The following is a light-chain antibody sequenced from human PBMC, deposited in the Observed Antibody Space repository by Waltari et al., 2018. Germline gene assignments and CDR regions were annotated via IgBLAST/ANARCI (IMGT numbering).Light chain of an antibody. J-gene: IGLJ3*02. CDR1: SFNFGRSS. V-gene: IGLV1-47*01. CDR3: AVWDDSLSAWV. Sequence: QSVVTQPPSASGTPGKRFTILCSGTSFNFGRSSVYWYQQLPRTAPTLLIYRVNQRPSGVPDRFSGSRSGTSASLAISGLRSVDEADYYCAVWDDSLSAWVFGGGTSLTVL. CDR2: RVN.